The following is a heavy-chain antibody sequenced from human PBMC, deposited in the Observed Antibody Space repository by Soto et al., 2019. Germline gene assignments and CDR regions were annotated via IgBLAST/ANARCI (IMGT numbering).Heavy chain of an antibody. CDR2: INPNSGGT. D-gene: IGHD5-12*01. CDR1: GYTFTGYY. CDR3: ARWFVGEQWLRFRGVSYYYYGMDV. Sequence: QVQLVQSGAEVKKPGASVKVSCKASGYTFTGYYMHWVRQAPGQGLEWMGWINPNSGGTNYAQKFQGRVTMTRDTSISTAYRELSRLRSDDTSVYYCARWFVGEQWLRFRGVSYYYYGMDVWGQGTTVTVSS. J-gene: IGHJ6*02. V-gene: IGHV1-2*02.